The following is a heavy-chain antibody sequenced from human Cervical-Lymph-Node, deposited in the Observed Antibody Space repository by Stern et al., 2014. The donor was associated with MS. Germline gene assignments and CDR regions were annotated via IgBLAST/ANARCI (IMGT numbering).Heavy chain of an antibody. CDR2: IIPIFGTA. Sequence: QVQLEASRAEVKKPGSSVKVSCKASGGTFSSYAISWGRQAPGQGLEWLGGIIPIFGTANYAQKFQGRVTITADESTSTAYMELSSLRSEDTAVYYCARGELKEGLVRGMDVWGQGTTVTVSS. CDR1: GGTFSSYA. J-gene: IGHJ6*02. CDR3: ARGELKEGLVRGMDV. V-gene: IGHV1-69*01. D-gene: IGHD1-26*01.